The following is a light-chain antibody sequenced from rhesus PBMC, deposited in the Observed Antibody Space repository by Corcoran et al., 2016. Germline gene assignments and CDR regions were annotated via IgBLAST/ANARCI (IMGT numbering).Light chain of an antibody. CDR3: QQHDSYPRT. V-gene: IGKV1-25*01. Sequence: DIQMTQSPSSLSASVGDTVTITCQASQGISKYLAWYQQKPGKAPKLLIYDASTLQSGVPSRFSGSGSGTEFTLTIRSLQPADFATYYCQQHDSYPRTFGQGTKVEIK. CDR2: DAS. CDR1: QGISKY. J-gene: IGKJ1*01.